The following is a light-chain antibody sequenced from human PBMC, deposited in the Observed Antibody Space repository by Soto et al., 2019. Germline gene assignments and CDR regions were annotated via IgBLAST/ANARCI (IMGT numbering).Light chain of an antibody. CDR1: QSISSW. CDR2: RAS. J-gene: IGKJ1*01. V-gene: IGKV1-5*03. CDR3: QQYSSSST. Sequence: DIQMTQSPSTLSASLGGRVTITCRGSQSISSWLAWYQQKPGKAPKLLIYRASNLQSGVPARFSGRGSGTDFTLTISSLQPDDFANYYCQQYSSSSTFGQGTKVEMK.